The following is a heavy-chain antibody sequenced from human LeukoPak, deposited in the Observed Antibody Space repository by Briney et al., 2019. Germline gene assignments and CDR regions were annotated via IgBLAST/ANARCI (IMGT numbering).Heavy chain of an antibody. V-gene: IGHV1-69*05. CDR3: AIPPIAAAGTSWFDP. D-gene: IGHD6-13*01. J-gene: IGHJ5*02. Sequence: SVKVSCKASGGTFSSYAISWVRQAPGQGLEWMGGIIPIFGTANYAQKFQGRVTITTDESTSTAYMELSSLRSEDTAVYYCAIPPIAAAGTSWFDPWGQGTLVTVSS. CDR2: IIPIFGTA. CDR1: GGTFSSYA.